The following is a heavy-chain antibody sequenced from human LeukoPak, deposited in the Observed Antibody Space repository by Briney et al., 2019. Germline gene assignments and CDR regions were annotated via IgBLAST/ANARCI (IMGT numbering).Heavy chain of an antibody. CDR1: GFTFSSYS. Sequence: GGSLRLSCAASGFTFSSYSMNWVRQAPGKGLEWVSSISSSSSYIYYADSVKGRFTISRDNAENSLYLQMNSLRAEDTAVYYCASAPILTGYQGTDYWGQGTLVTVSS. CDR2: ISSSSSYI. CDR3: ASAPILTGYQGTDY. D-gene: IGHD3-9*01. J-gene: IGHJ4*02. V-gene: IGHV3-21*01.